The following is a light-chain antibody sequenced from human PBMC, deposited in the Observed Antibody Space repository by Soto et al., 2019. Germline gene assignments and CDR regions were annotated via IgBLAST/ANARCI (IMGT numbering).Light chain of an antibody. CDR3: QQYYTNSWS. V-gene: IGKV3-20*01. CDR2: AAS. J-gene: IGKJ1*01. Sequence: ELVLTQSPDTLSLSPGQRATLSCRASQSVSARFLAWYQHRPGQTPRLLISAASTRAPGIPDRFSGSGSGTDFTLTISSLQSEDVAVYYCQQYYTNSWSFGQGTKVEIK. CDR1: QSVSARF.